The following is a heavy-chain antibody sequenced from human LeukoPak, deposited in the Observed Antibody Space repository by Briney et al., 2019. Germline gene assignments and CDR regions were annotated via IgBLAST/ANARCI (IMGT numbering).Heavy chain of an antibody. D-gene: IGHD3-22*01. CDR2: ISYDGSNK. J-gene: IGHJ4*02. Sequence: GGSLRLSCAASGFTFSSYGMHWVRQAPGKGLEWVAVISYDGSNKYYADSVKGRFTISRDNSKNTLYLQMNSLRAEDTAVYYCARGERYYYDSSGYEDYWGQGTLVTVSS. CDR3: ARGERYYYDSSGYEDY. V-gene: IGHV3-30*03. CDR1: GFTFSSYG.